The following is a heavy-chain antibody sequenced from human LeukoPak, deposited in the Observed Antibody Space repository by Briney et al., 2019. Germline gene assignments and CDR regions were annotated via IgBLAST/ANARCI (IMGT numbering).Heavy chain of an antibody. CDR2: IYYSGST. CDR3: AREGERAGYSSSS. J-gene: IGHJ4*02. CDR1: GGSISSYY. V-gene: IGHV4-59*01. Sequence: PSESLSLTCTVSGGSISSYYWSWIRQPPGKGLEWIGYIYYSGSTNYNPSLKSRVTISVDTSKNQFSLKLSSVTAADTAVYYCAREGERAGYSSSSWGQGTLVTVSS. D-gene: IGHD6-13*01.